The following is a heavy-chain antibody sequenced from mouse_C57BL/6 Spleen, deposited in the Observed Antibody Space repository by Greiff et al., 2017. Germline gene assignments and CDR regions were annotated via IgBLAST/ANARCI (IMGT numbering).Heavy chain of an antibody. D-gene: IGHD4-1*01. CDR2: ISSGSSTI. CDR3: ARGANGAFDY. J-gene: IGHJ2*01. Sequence: EVKLVESGGGLVKPGGSLKLSCAASGFTFSDYGMHWVRQAPEKGLEWVAYISSGSSTIYYADTVKGRFTISSDSAKNTLFLQMTSLRSEDTAMYYCARGANGAFDYWGQGTTLTVSS. V-gene: IGHV5-17*01. CDR1: GFTFSDYG.